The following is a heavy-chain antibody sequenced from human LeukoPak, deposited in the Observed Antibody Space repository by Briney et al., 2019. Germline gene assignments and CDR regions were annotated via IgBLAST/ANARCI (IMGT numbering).Heavy chain of an antibody. J-gene: IGHJ3*02. D-gene: IGHD4-23*01. Sequence: ASVKVSCMASGYTFTNYYLHWVRQAPGQGLEWMGIINPSGGSTSYAQKFQDRVTMTRDTSTSTVYMELNSLRSEDTAVYYCARATWYGGNPSGAFDIWGQGTMVTVSS. V-gene: IGHV1-46*01. CDR1: GYTFTNYY. CDR3: ARATWYGGNPSGAFDI. CDR2: INPSGGST.